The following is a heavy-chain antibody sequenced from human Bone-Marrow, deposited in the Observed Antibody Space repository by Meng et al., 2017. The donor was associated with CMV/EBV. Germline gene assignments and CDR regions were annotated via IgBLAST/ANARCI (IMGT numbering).Heavy chain of an antibody. J-gene: IGHJ4*02. V-gene: IGHV3-48*01. D-gene: IGHD5-24*01. CDR1: GFTVSSNY. CDR3: ARGWLQFDY. CDR2: ISSSNISI. Sequence: GESLKISCAASGFTVSSNYMSWVRQAPGKGLEWISYISSSNISIYYADSVRGRFTISRDNAKNSLFLQMNSLRADDTALYFCARGWLQFDYWGQGALVTVYS.